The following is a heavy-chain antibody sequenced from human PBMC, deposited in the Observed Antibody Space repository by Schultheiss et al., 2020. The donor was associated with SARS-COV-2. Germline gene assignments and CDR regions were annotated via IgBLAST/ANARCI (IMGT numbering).Heavy chain of an antibody. J-gene: IGHJ1*01. Sequence: SVKVSCKASGGTFSSYAISWVRQAPGQGLEWMGGIIPIFGTANYAQKLQGRVTMTTDTSTSTAYMDLRGLRSDDTAVYYCAKYSGYYSIAEYFQHWGQGTLVTVSS. CDR1: GGTFSSYA. CDR3: AKYSGYYSIAEYFQH. CDR2: IIPIFGTA. V-gene: IGHV1-69*05. D-gene: IGHD3-22*01.